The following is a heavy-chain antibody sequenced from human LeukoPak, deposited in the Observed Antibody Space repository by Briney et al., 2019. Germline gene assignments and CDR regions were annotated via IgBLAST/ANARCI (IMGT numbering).Heavy chain of an antibody. CDR3: ARDRKYYGSGSFTPLDY. J-gene: IGHJ4*02. D-gene: IGHD3-10*01. V-gene: IGHV1-18*01. CDR1: GYTFTSYG. CDR2: ISGYNGNT. Sequence: GASVKVSCKASGYTFTSYGISWVRQAPGQGLEWMGWISGYNGNTNYAQKLQGRVTMTTDTSTSTAYMELRSLRSDDTAVYYCARDRKYYGSGSFTPLDYWGQGTLVTVSS.